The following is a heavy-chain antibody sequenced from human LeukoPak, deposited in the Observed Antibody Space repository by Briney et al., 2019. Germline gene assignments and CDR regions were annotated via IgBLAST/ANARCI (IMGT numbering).Heavy chain of an antibody. CDR1: GFTFSSYW. J-gene: IGHJ3*02. CDR2: IKQDGSEK. D-gene: IGHD3-9*01. CDR3: ARFTPRYLGAFDI. V-gene: IGHV3-7*03. Sequence: GGSLRLSCAASGFTFSSYWMSWVRQAPGKGLERVANIKQDGSEKYYVDSVKGRFTISRDNAKNSLYLQMNSLGAEDTAVYYCARFTPRYLGAFDIWGQGTMVTVSS.